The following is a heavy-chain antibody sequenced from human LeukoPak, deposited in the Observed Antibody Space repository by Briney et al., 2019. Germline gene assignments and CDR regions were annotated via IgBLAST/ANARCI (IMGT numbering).Heavy chain of an antibody. CDR3: ARGVVAALWAFDM. Sequence: PSETLSLTCTVSGGSISSYYWSWIRQPPGKGLEWIGYIYYTGSTDYNPSPKSRVTISVDTSKKQFSLNLSSVTAADTAVYYCARGVVAALWAFDMWGQGTMVTVSS. CDR2: IYYTGST. V-gene: IGHV4-59*01. CDR1: GGSISSYY. D-gene: IGHD6-13*01. J-gene: IGHJ3*02.